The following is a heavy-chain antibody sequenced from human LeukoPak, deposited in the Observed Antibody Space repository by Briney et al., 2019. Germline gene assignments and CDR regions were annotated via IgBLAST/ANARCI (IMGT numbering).Heavy chain of an antibody. Sequence: SETLSLTCTVSGGSVSSYYWSWVRQPPGKGLEYIGYIQHSGSTNYNLSLKSRVTMSVDTSKNQFSLKLRTVAAADTAEYYCVKLESRDGYTYFDYWGQGTLVTVFS. D-gene: IGHD5-24*01. CDR2: IQHSGST. CDR1: GGSVSSYY. J-gene: IGHJ4*02. V-gene: IGHV4-59*08. CDR3: VKLESRDGYTYFDY.